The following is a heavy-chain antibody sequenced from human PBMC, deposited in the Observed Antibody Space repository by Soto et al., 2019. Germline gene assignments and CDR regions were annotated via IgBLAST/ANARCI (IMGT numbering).Heavy chain of an antibody. D-gene: IGHD3-22*01. CDR2: IYYSGST. CDR3: ARTYDGSGPNSGGYGFDI. Sequence: QVQLQESGPGLVKPSETLSLSCSVSGGSISSYYWSWIRQPPGKGLEWIAYIYYSGSTSYNPSLQSRVSISLDTSKKQFSLKLSSVTAADTAVYYCARTYDGSGPNSGGYGFDIWGQGTMVTVSS. J-gene: IGHJ3*02. CDR1: GGSISSYY. V-gene: IGHV4-59*01.